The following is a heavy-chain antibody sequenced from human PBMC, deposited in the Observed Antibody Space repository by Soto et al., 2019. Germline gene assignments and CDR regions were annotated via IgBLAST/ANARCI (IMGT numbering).Heavy chain of an antibody. CDR2: INHSGST. J-gene: IGHJ6*02. V-gene: IGHV4-34*01. Sequence: SEILSLTCAVYGGSFSGYYWSWIRQPPGKGLEWIGEINHSGSTNYNPSLKSRVTISVDTSKNQFSLKLSSVTAADTAVYYCARAGTYGMDVWGQGTTVTVSS. CDR1: GGSFSGYY. CDR3: ARAGTYGMDV.